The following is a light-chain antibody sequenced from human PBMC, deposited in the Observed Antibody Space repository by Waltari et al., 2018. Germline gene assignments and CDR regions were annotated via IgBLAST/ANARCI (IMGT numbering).Light chain of an antibody. Sequence: QSGLTPPPSVSPARGQPVPTLCSGTRLSLGMNYISSYQQLPGTPPKLLISGNNKRPSGVPDRFSGSKSGASATLAITGLQTGDEAEYYCETWDSSLSAGVFGGGTKLTVL. CDR3: ETWDSSLSAGV. J-gene: IGLJ2*01. CDR2: GNN. V-gene: IGLV1-51*01. CDR1: RLSLGMNY.